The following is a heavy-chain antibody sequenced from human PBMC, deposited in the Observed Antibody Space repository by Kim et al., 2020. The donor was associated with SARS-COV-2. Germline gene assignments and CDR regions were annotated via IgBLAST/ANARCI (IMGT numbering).Heavy chain of an antibody. CDR2: FTCDGIT. CDR1: GFTFSSYG. CDR3: CAYHRAGSTFSY. D-gene: IGHD2-2*01. J-gene: IGHJ4*01. V-gene: IGHV3-23*01. Sequence: GGSLRLSCAASGFTFSSYGMTWVRQAPGKGLEWVASFTCDGITYYSDSVEDGFTTTSGNSTKMLYLQLNSMLAADTTVDYCCAYHRAGSTFSYLGHGT.